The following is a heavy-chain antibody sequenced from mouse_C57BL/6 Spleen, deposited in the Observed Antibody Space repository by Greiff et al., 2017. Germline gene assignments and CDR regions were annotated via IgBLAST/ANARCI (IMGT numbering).Heavy chain of an antibody. CDR1: GYTFTSYW. Sequence: QVQLQQPGAELARPGSSVKLSCKASGYTFTSYWMDWVKQRPGQGLEWIGNIYPSDSETHYNQKFKDKATLTVDKSSSTAYMQLSSLTSEDSAVYYCARSAGTRYFDVWGTGTTVTVAS. CDR3: ARSAGTRYFDV. D-gene: IGHD4-1*01. CDR2: IYPSDSET. V-gene: IGHV1-61*01. J-gene: IGHJ1*03.